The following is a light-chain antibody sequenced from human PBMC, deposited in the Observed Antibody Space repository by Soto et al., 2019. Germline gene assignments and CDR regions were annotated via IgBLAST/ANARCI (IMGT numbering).Light chain of an antibody. J-gene: IGKJ2*01. CDR3: QQYFNTPHT. Sequence: DIVMTQSPDSLAVSLGERATTNCKSSQSVFSNSKNKNYFAWYQQKPGQPPKLLIYWASTRESGVPDRFSGSGSGTDFTLTISSLQAEDVAVYYCQQYFNTPHTFGQGTKLAIK. V-gene: IGKV4-1*01. CDR2: WAS. CDR1: QSVFSNSKNKNY.